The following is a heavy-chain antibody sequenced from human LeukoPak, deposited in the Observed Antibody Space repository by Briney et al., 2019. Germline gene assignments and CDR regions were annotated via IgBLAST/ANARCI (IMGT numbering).Heavy chain of an antibody. D-gene: IGHD2-15*01. Sequence: GRSLRLSCAASGFTFSSYAMHWVRQAPGKGLEWVAVISYDGSNKYYADSVKGRFTISRDNSKNTLYLQMNSLRSEDTAVYYCARMRDCSGGSCYYDSDYWGQGTLVTVSS. CDR2: ISYDGSNK. CDR3: ARMRDCSGGSCYYDSDY. CDR1: GFTFSSYA. J-gene: IGHJ4*02. V-gene: IGHV3-30-3*01.